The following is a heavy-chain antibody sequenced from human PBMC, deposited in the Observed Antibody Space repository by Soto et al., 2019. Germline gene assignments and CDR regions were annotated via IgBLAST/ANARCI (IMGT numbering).Heavy chain of an antibody. V-gene: IGHV5-51*01. CDR2: VYPGDSDT. CDR1: GCRFSSSW. J-gene: IGHJ6*02. Sequence: PVESLKSSGNGSGCRFSSSWIVWVRQTPGKCLEWMGIVYPGDSDTRDSPSFQGQVTISADMSISTAYLQWSSLKASDTAVYYCARIGYCSSTSCHWTLYYGMDVWGQGTTVTVSS. D-gene: IGHD2-2*03. CDR3: ARIGYCSSTSCHWTLYYGMDV.